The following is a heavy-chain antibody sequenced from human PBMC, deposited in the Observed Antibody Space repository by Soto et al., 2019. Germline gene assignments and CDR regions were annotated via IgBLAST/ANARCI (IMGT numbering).Heavy chain of an antibody. D-gene: IGHD5-12*01. CDR3: ARDAVSTIGDFDY. CDR1: GYTFTGYY. J-gene: IGHJ4*02. CDR2: INPNSGAT. V-gene: IGHV1-2*02. Sequence: RASVKVSCKASGYTFTGYYIHWVRQAPGQGLEWMGWINPNSGATNQAQKFQGRVTMARDTSISTAYMELSRLTSDDTAVYYCARDAVSTIGDFDYWGQGTLVTVSS.